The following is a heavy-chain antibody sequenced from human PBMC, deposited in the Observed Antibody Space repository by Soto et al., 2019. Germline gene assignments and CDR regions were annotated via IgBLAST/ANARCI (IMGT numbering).Heavy chain of an antibody. D-gene: IGHD5-18*01. J-gene: IGHJ6*02. CDR2: INPSGGST. CDR1: GYTFTGNY. V-gene: IGHV1-46*01. Sequence: GASVKVSCKASGYTFTGNYIHWVRQAPGQGLEWMGKINPSGGSTSHPQKFQDRVTMTRDTSTSTVYMELSSLKSEDTAVYYCARARGYSYAMDVWGQGTTVTVSS. CDR3: ARARGYSYAMDV.